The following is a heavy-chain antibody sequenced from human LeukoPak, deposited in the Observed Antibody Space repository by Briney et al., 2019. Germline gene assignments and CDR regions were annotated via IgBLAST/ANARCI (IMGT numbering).Heavy chain of an antibody. V-gene: IGHV3-21*01. D-gene: IGHD3-3*01. CDR1: GFTFSSYS. CDR3: ARDGSEDNLFNYDFWSGYLIRSDGSSFDY. CDR2: ISSSSSYI. Sequence: GGSLRLSCAASGFTFSSYSMNWVRQAPGKGLEWVSSISSSSSYIYYADSVKGRFTISRDNAKNSLYLQMNSLRAEDTAVYYCARDGSEDNLFNYDFWSGYLIRSDGSSFDYWGQGTLVTVSS. J-gene: IGHJ4*02.